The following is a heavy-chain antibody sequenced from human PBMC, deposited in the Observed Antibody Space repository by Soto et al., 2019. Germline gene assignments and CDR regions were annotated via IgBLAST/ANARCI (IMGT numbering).Heavy chain of an antibody. J-gene: IGHJ5*02. CDR2: IHYTGCT. V-gene: IGHV4-59*01. Sequence: QVQLQESGPGLVKPSGTLSLTCSVSGGSISGYYWSWIRQPPGEGLEWIGYIHYTGCTNYNPSLKNRVTISVDTSNNHFSLTLTSVTAADTAMYYCARGLPYSTSAHWFDPWGQGTLVTVSS. CDR1: GGSISGYY. CDR3: ARGLPYSTSAHWFDP. D-gene: IGHD6-13*01.